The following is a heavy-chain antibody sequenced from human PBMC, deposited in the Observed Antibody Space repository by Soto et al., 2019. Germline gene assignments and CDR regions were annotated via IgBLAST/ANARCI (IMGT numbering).Heavy chain of an antibody. J-gene: IGHJ3*02. D-gene: IGHD3-16*01. CDR3: ARVQRSSYDYIWGSYAPDAFDI. V-gene: IGHV1-18*01. CDR1: GYTFTSYG. CDR2: ISAYNGNT. Sequence: ASVEVSRTAFGYTFTSYGISWVRQTPGQGLEWMGWISAYNGNTNYAQKLQGRVTMTTDTSTSTAYMELRSLRSDDTAVYYCARVQRSSYDYIWGSYAPDAFDIWGQGTMVTVSS.